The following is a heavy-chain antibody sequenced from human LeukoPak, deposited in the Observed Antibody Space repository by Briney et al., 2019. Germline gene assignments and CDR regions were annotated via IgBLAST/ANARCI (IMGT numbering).Heavy chain of an antibody. CDR3: APTAEAYTSWWKV. CDR1: GYKFTDDY. V-gene: IGHV1-2*02. CDR2: INPDSGFT. Sequence: ASVKVSCKASGYKFTDDYMHWVRQAPGQGLEFMGWINPDSGFTNYAQKFKSRVTMTRDTSISTAYLEVGSLTSDDTAVYYCAPTAEAYTSWWKVWGQGTLVTVSS. D-gene: IGHD3-16*01. J-gene: IGHJ4*02.